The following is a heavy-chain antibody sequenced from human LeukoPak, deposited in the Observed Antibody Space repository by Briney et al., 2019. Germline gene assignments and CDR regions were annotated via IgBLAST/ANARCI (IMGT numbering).Heavy chain of an antibody. Sequence: GRSLRLSCAASGFSFSTFGMHWARRAPGKELEWVAVIWNDGSKKFYAESVKGRFTISRDNSQNTLYLQMNSLRAEDTAVYYCGRDPLGGDYWGQGTLVTVSS. CDR1: GFSFSTFG. V-gene: IGHV3-33*08. D-gene: IGHD3-16*01. CDR3: GRDPLGGDY. CDR2: IWNDGSKK. J-gene: IGHJ4*02.